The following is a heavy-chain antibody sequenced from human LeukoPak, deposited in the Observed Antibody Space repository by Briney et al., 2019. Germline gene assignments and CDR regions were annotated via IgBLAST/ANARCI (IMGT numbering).Heavy chain of an antibody. CDR2: MNPNSGNT. Sequence: ASVKVSCKASGYTFTSYDINWVRQATGQGLEWMGWMNPNSGNTGYSQKFQGRVTMTRNTSISTAYMELSSLSSEDTAVYYCFCSGGSCYDYWGQGTLVTVSS. J-gene: IGHJ4*02. D-gene: IGHD2-15*01. CDR3: FCSGGSCYDY. CDR1: GYTFTSYD. V-gene: IGHV1-8*01.